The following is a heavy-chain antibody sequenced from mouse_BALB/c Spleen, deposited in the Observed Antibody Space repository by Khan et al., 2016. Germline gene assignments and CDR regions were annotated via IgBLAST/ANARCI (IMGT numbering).Heavy chain of an antibody. Sequence: VQLKQSGAELVKPGASVKLSCTASGFNIKDTYMHWVKQRPEQGLEWIGRIDPANGNTKYDPKFQGKATITADTSSNTAYLQLSSLTSEDTAVXYYALWLRRSGYFDVWGAGTTVTVSS. V-gene: IGHV14-3*02. CDR2: IDPANGNT. D-gene: IGHD2-2*01. J-gene: IGHJ1*01. CDR3: ALWLRRSGYFDV. CDR1: GFNIKDTY.